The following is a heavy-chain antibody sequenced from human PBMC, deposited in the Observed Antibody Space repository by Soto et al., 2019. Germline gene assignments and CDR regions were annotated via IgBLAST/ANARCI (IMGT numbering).Heavy chain of an antibody. CDR1: GYKFTSYG. CDR3: SRDPPPVDY. CDR2: ISAYNGNT. Sequence: QVQLVQSGAEVKKPGASVKVSCKASGYKFTSYGISWVRQAPGKGLEWMGCISAYNGNTNYARKLQGRVTMTTDTPTTTAYIELRSLRSDDTAVYYCSRDPPPVDYWGQGTLVTVSS. J-gene: IGHJ4*02. V-gene: IGHV1-18*01.